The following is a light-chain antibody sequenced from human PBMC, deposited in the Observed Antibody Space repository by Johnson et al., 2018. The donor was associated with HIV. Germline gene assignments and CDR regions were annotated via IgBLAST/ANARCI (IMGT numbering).Light chain of an antibody. CDR1: SSNIGTNS. Sequence: QSVLTQPPSVSAAPGQKVTISCSGSSSNIGTNSVSWYQQLPGTAPRLLIYENNKRPSGIPDRFSGSKSGTSATLGIPGLQTEDEADYFCGTRDSSLSAGTRYVFGTGTKVTVL. J-gene: IGLJ1*01. V-gene: IGLV1-51*02. CDR3: GTRDSSLSAGTRYV. CDR2: ENN.